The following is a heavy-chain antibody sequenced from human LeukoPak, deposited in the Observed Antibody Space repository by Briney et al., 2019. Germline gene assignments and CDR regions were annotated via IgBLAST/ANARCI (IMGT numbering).Heavy chain of an antibody. Sequence: GGSLRLSCEASGFPFGDYVMSWVRQAPGKGLEWIAYINHNAEMIFYPDFVKGRFTISRDNAKNSLYLQMNALRYEDTAIYYCARDHDWAFDLWGQGTLVTVSS. V-gene: IGHV3-48*02. CDR1: GFPFGDYV. CDR3: ARDHDWAFDL. D-gene: IGHD3-9*01. J-gene: IGHJ4*01. CDR2: INHNAEMI.